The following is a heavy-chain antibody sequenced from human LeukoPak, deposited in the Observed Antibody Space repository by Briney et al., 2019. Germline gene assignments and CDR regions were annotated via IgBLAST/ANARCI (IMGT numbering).Heavy chain of an antibody. D-gene: IGHD2-15*01. CDR2: IYYSGST. V-gene: IGHV4-59*08. Sequence: SETLSLTCTVSGGSISSYYWSWIRQPPGKGLEWIGYIYYSGSTNYNPSLKRRVTISVDTSKNQFSLKLSSVTAADTAVYYCARGGLVGRLDVWGKGTTVTVSS. CDR1: GGSISSYY. CDR3: ARGGLVGRLDV. J-gene: IGHJ6*04.